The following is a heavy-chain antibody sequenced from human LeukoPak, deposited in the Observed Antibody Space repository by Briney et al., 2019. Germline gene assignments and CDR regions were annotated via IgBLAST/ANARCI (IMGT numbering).Heavy chain of an antibody. J-gene: IGHJ2*01. V-gene: IGHV3-21*01. CDR2: ISGSSSYI. CDR3: ARAPTIVGYTSRELGHWYFDL. CDR1: GFTFSSYG. Sequence: GGTLRLSCAASGFTFSSYGMSWVRQAPGKGLEWVSSISGSSSYIYYADSVKGRLTISRDNAKNSLYLQMNSLRAEDTAVFCCARAPTIVGYTSRELGHWYFDLWGRGTLVTVSS. D-gene: IGHD6-13*01.